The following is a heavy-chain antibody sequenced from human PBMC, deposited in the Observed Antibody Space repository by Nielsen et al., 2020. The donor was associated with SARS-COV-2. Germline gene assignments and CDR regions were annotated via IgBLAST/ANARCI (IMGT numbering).Heavy chain of an antibody. Sequence: GGSLRLSCAASGFTFSSYGMHWVRQAPGKGLEWVAVISYDGSNKYYADSVKGRFTISRDNAKNSLYLQMNSLRAEDTAVYYCARDSVFWNAPLDYWGQGTLVTVSS. CDR2: ISYDGSNK. J-gene: IGHJ4*02. V-gene: IGHV3-30*03. CDR1: GFTFSSYG. D-gene: IGHD1-1*01. CDR3: ARDSVFWNAPLDY.